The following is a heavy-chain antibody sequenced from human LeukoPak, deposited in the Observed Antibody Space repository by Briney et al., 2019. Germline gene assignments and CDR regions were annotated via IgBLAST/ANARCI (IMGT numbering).Heavy chain of an antibody. J-gene: IGHJ3*01. CDR2: ISYDGSNK. CDR1: GFTFSSYG. D-gene: IGHD6-19*01. V-gene: IGHV3-30*03. Sequence: GGSLRLSCAASGFTFSSYGMHWVRQAPGKGLEWVAVISYDGSNKYYADSVKGRFTISRDNSKNTLYLQMNSLRAEDTAVYYCARDPPTAWDSSGWGAWGQGTMVTVSS. CDR3: ARDPPTAWDSSGWGA.